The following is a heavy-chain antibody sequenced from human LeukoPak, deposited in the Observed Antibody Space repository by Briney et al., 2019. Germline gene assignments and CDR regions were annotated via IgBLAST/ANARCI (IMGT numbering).Heavy chain of an antibody. Sequence: SETLSLTCAVYGGSFSGYYWSWIRQPPGKGLEWIGEINHSGSTNCNPSLKSRVTISVDTSKNQFSLKLSSVTAADTAVYYCAREGEGCSTTSCYYFDYWGQGTLVTVSS. D-gene: IGHD2-2*01. V-gene: IGHV4-34*01. CDR2: INHSGST. J-gene: IGHJ4*02. CDR3: AREGEGCSTTSCYYFDY. CDR1: GGSFSGYY.